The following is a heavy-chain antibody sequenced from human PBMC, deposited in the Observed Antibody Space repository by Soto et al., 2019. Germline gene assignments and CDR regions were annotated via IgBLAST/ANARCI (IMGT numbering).Heavy chain of an antibody. J-gene: IGHJ5*02. V-gene: IGHV4-61*01. Sequence: KPSETLSLTCSVSGGSISSSSYYWSWIRQPPGKGLEWIGHIYFTGSTNYNPSLKSRVTMSLDTSRNQFSLKLSSVTAADTAVYYCTRGPPRVQWFDPWGLGTLVTVSS. CDR2: IYFTGST. CDR1: GGSISSSSYY. CDR3: TRGPPRVQWFDP.